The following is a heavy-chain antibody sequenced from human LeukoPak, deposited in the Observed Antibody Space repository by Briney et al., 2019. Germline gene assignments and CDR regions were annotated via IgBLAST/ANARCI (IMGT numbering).Heavy chain of an antibody. CDR3: ARVGATAYPFDY. V-gene: IGHV4-30-2*01. CDR1: GVSISTGVYY. D-gene: IGHD1-26*01. CDR2: IHHSGSA. J-gene: IGHJ4*02. Sequence: SETLSLTCTVSGVSISTGVYYWSWIRQPPGKGLEWIGYIHHSGSAYYNPSLKSRVSMSVDRSNNQFSLKLSSVTAADTAVYYCARVGATAYPFDYWGQGTLVTVSS.